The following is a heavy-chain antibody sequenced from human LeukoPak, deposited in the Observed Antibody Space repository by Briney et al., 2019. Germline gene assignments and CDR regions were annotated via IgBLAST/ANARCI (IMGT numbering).Heavy chain of an antibody. J-gene: IGHJ3*02. CDR1: GYTFTSYG. V-gene: IGHV1-18*01. D-gene: IGHD4-4*01. CDR2: ISAYNGNT. Sequence: ASVKVSCKASGYTFTSYGISWVRQAPGQGLEWMGWISAYNGNTNYAQKLQGRVTMTTDTSTSTAYMELRSLRSDDTALYYCAKALFTSNKFRGDVFHIWGQGTMATVSS. CDR3: AKALFTSNKFRGDVFHI.